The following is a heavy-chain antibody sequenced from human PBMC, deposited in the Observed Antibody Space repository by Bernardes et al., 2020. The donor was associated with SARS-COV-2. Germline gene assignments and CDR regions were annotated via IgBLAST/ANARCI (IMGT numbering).Heavy chain of an antibody. CDR2: IYATGIA. V-gene: IGHV4-61*09. CDR3: ARIPASSGGWYYFDS. CDR1: GDSLSSDYYH. D-gene: IGHD6-19*01. Sequence: SETLSLTCTVSGDSLSSDYYHWSWIRQDAGKGLEWLGHIYATGIADYNASLKSRATISLDPSRNQFSLKLTSVTAADTAVYYCARIPASSGGWYYFDSWGQGTPVTVSS. J-gene: IGHJ4*02.